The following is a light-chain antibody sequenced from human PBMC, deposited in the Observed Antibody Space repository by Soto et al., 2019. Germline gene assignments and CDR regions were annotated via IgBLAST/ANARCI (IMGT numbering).Light chain of an antibody. CDR2: SAS. J-gene: IGKJ4*01. CDR3: QKYNSAPLT. CDR1: QRINIY. Sequence: DIQMTQSPSSLSTSIGDRVTITCRASQRINIYLNWYRQKPGKAPELLIYSASNLQSGVPSRFSGSGSGTDFTLTISGLQYEDFATYYCQKYNSAPLTFGGGTKVDIK. V-gene: IGKV1-39*01.